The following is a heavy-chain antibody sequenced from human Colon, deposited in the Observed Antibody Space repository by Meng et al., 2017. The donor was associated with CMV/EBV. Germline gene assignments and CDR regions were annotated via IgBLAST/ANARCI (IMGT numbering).Heavy chain of an antibody. CDR2: IYYTGRT. CDR3: AKVLEFDWYFDP. J-gene: IGHJ2*01. V-gene: IGHV4-61*01. Sequence: SETLSLTCTVSGGSVSSGSSYWSWVRQPPGKGLEWIGYIYYTGRTNYNPPLKSRVTILVDTSKNQFSLKLSSLTAADTAVYYCAKVLEFDWYFDPWGRGTLVTVSS. D-gene: IGHD3-10*01. CDR1: GGSVSSGSSY.